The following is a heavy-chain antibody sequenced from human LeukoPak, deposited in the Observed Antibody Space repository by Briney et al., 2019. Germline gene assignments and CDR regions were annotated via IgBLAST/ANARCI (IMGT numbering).Heavy chain of an antibody. CDR2: INHSGST. J-gene: IGHJ5*02. CDR1: GGSFSGYY. CDR3: ARIALRLTWFDP. D-gene: IGHD3-22*01. V-gene: IGHV4-34*01. Sequence: PSETLSLTCAVYGGSFSGYYWSWIRQPPGKGQEWIGEINHSGSTNYNPSLKSRVTISVDTSKNQFSLKLSSVTAADTAVYYCARIALRLTWFDPWGQGTLVTVSS.